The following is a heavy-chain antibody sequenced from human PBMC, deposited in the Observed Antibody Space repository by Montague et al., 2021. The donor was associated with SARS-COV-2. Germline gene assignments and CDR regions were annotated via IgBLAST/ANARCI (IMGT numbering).Heavy chain of an antibody. CDR1: GFTVSSNY. CDR2: ICSGGST. V-gene: IGHV3-53*01. CDR3: ARVGRDSAILPIAIHYGMDV. J-gene: IGHJ6*02. D-gene: IGHD2-2*01. Sequence: SLRLSCAASGFTVSSNYMTWVRQAPGKGLEWVSVICSGGSTYYADSVKGRFTISRDNSKNTLYLQLNSLRAEDTAVYYCARVGRDSAILPIAIHYGMDVWGQGTTVTVSS.